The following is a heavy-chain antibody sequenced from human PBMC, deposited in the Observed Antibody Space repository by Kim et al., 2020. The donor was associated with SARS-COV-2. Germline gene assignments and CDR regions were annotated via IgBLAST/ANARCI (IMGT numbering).Heavy chain of an antibody. D-gene: IGHD4-17*01. CDR2: INHSGST. Sequence: SETLSLTCAVYGGSFSGYYWSWIRQPPGKGLEWIGEINHSGSTNYNPSLKSRVTISVDTSKNQFSLKLSSVTAADTAVYYCARAPYYGDYEGGYFDYWG. CDR3: ARAPYYGDYEGGYFDY. V-gene: IGHV4-34*01. J-gene: IGHJ4*03. CDR1: GGSFSGYY.